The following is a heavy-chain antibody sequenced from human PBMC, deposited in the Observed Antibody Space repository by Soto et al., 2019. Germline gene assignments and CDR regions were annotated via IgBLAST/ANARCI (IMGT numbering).Heavy chain of an antibody. CDR1: GFTFSNYA. J-gene: IGHJ5*02. CDR3: AKDFRGSGWYLRSWFDP. V-gene: IGHV3-23*01. Sequence: VGALRLSCAAAGFTFSNYAVSWVRQAPGKGLEWVSAISGSGGSTYYADSVKGRFTISRDNSKNTLYLQMNSLRAEDTAVYYCAKDFRGSGWYLRSWFDPWGQGTLVTVSS. D-gene: IGHD6-19*01. CDR2: ISGSGGST.